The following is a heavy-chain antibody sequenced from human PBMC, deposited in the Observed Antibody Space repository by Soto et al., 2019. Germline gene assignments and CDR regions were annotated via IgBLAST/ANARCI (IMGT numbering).Heavy chain of an antibody. Sequence: EVQLLESGGGLVQPGGSLRLSCAASGFTFSSYAMSWVRQAPGKGLEWVSAISGSGGSTYYADSVKGRFTISRDNSKNTLYLQMNSRRAEDTAVYYCAKDRTPHYYDSSGYYYADYGGQGTLVTVAS. CDR1: GFTFSSYA. J-gene: IGHJ4*02. V-gene: IGHV3-23*01. CDR2: ISGSGGST. CDR3: AKDRTPHYYDSSGYYYADY. D-gene: IGHD3-22*01.